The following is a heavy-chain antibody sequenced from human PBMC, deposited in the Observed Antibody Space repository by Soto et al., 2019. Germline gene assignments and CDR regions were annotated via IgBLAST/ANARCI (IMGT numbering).Heavy chain of an antibody. CDR1: GYTFTSYG. V-gene: IGHV1-18*01. CDR3: ARDSSGYLMPNFDY. J-gene: IGHJ4*02. CDR2: ISAYNGNT. Sequence: ASVNVSCKASGYTFTSYGISWVRQAPGQGLEWMGWISAYNGNTNYAQKLQGRVTMTTDTSTSTAYMELRSLRSDDTAVYYCARDSSGYLMPNFDYWGQGTLVTVSS. D-gene: IGHD3-22*01.